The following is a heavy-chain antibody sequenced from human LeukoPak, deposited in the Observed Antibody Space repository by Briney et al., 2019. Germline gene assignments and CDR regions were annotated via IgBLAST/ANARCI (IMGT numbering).Heavy chain of an antibody. Sequence: GGSLRLSCAASGFTFSSYEMNWVRQAPGKGLAGVSYISSSGSTIYYADSVKGRFTISRDNAKNSLYLQMNSLRAEDTAVYYCASYRDEQWLFDYWGQGTLVTVSS. D-gene: IGHD6-19*01. CDR3: ASYRDEQWLFDY. V-gene: IGHV3-48*03. CDR1: GFTFSSYE. CDR2: ISSSGSTI. J-gene: IGHJ4*02.